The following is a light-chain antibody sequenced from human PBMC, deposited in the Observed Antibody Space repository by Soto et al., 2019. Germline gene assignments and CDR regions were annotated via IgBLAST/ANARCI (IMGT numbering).Light chain of an antibody. CDR2: DVN. CDR3: SSYTSSSTL. V-gene: IGLV2-14*03. Sequence: QSALTQPASVSGSPGQSITISCTGTSTDIGGYNYVSWYQQHPGKAPKLIIYDVNYRPSGVSNRFSGSKSGNTASLTISGLQADDEADYYCSSYTSSSTLFGGGTKLTVL. CDR1: STDIGGYNY. J-gene: IGLJ2*01.